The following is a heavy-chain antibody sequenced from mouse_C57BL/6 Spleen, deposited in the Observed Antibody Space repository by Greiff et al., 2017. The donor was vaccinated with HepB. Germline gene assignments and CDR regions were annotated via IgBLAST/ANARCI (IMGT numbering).Heavy chain of an antibody. V-gene: IGHV5-17*01. J-gene: IGHJ2*01. CDR1: GFTFSDYG. D-gene: IGHD2-3*01. CDR3: AREGDGYYGEYFDY. Sequence: EVHLVESGGGLVKPGGSLKLSCAASGFTFSDYGMHWVRQAPEKGLEWVAYISSGSSTIYYADTVKGRFTISRDNAKNTLFLQMTSLRSEDTAMYYCAREGDGYYGEYFDYWGQGTTLTVSS. CDR2: ISSGSSTI.